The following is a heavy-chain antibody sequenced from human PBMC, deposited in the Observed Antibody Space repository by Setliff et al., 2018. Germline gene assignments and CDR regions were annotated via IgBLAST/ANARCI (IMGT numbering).Heavy chain of an antibody. Sequence: LTCTVSGGSISSYYWSWIRQPAGKGLEWIGHIYIGGSANYNPSLKSRVTMSIDTSKNQFSLKLNSVTAADMAVYYCAREQWLDPPGYYYMDVWAKGTTVTVSS. J-gene: IGHJ6*03. CDR3: AREQWLDPPGYYYMDV. CDR1: GGSISSYY. CDR2: IYIGGSA. D-gene: IGHD6-19*01. V-gene: IGHV4-4*07.